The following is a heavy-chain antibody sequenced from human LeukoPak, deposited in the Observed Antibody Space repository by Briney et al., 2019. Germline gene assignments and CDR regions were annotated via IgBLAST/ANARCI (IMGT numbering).Heavy chain of an antibody. CDR2: INSDGSST. Sequence: GGSLRLSCAASGFTFSSYWMHWVRQAPGKGLVWVSRINSDGSSTIYADSVKGRFTISRDNAKNTLYLQMNSLRAEDTAVYYCASDEGDYGDAFDIWGQGTMVTVSS. J-gene: IGHJ3*02. CDR3: ASDEGDYGDAFDI. V-gene: IGHV3-74*01. CDR1: GFTFSSYW. D-gene: IGHD4-17*01.